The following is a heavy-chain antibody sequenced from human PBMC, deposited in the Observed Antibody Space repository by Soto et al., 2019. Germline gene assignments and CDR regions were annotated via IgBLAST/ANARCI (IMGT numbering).Heavy chain of an antibody. V-gene: IGHV4-61*01. J-gene: IGHJ4*02. CDR3: ATSSGNAWYTY. D-gene: IGHD6-13*01. CDR2: IFYSGSF. Sequence: SETLSLTCTVSGGSISSGTSYWSWIRQRPGKGLEWIGYIFYSGSFHYTPPLRSRVMISADRSKNQFTLRLTSVTVEDTAVYYCATSSGNAWYTYWGQGTQVTVSS. CDR1: GGSISSGTSY.